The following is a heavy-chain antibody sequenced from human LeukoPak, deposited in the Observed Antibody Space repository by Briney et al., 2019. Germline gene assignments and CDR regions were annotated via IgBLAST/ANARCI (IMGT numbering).Heavy chain of an antibody. J-gene: IGHJ6*02. V-gene: IGHV4-34*01. CDR3: ARGTNLRSNYYYYGMDV. CDR1: GGSFSGYY. CDR2: INHSGST. D-gene: IGHD4-17*01. Sequence: SETLSLTCAVYGGSFSGYYWSWIRQPPGKGLEWIGEINHSGSTNYNPSLKSRVTISVDTSKNQFSLKLSSVTAADTAVYYCARGTNLRSNYYYYGMDVWGQGTTVTVSS.